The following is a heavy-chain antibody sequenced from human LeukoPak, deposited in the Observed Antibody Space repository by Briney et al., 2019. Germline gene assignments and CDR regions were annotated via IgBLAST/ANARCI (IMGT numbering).Heavy chain of an antibody. CDR3: AKDLGWFGEFDLDY. CDR1: GFTFSSYS. Sequence: GGSLRLSCAASGFTFSSYSMNWVRQAPGKGLEWVSYISSSSSTIYYADSVKGRFTISRDNAKNSLYLQMNSLRAEDTAVYYCAKDLGWFGEFDLDYWGQGTLVTVSS. J-gene: IGHJ4*02. D-gene: IGHD3-10*01. CDR2: ISSSSSTI. V-gene: IGHV3-48*01.